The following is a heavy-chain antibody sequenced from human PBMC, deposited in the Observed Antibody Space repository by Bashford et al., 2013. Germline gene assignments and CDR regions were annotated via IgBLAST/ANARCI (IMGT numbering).Heavy chain of an antibody. CDR3: ARNRDGYNFYYYAMDV. Sequence: GESLKISCKGSGYSFTSYWIGWVRQMPGKGLEWMGIIYPGDSDTRYSPSFQGQVTISADKSSSTAYLQWSSLKASDTAMYYCARNRDGYNFYYYAMDVWGQGTTVTVSS. V-gene: IGHV5-51*01. J-gene: IGHJ6*02. CDR1: GYSFTSYW. D-gene: IGHD5-24*01. CDR2: IYPGDSDT.